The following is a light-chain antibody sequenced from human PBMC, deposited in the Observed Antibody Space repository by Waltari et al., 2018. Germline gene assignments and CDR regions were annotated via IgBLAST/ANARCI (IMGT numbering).Light chain of an antibody. J-gene: IGLJ3*02. V-gene: IGLV2-14*03. Sequence: QSALTQPASVAGSPGQSTDSSGPGTGSEIGRYTYVPWYQQPPGKAPKLLICDVIKRPSGVSNRFSAIKSGTTAYLTISGLQAEDEADYFCSSYASGGSWVFGGGTKVTVL. CDR1: GSEIGRYTY. CDR3: SSYASGGSWV. CDR2: DVI.